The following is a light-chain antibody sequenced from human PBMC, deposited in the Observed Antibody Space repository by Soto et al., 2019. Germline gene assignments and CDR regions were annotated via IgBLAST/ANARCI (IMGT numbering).Light chain of an antibody. CDR3: QKYNSAPLT. CDR1: QDIRNS. Sequence: DIQMTQSPSSLSASIGDRITITCRASQDIRNSLAWYQQKPGKVPKLLIYAASTLQSGVPSRFSGSGSGTDFTLTISSLQPEDVATYSCQKYNSAPLTFGGGTEVEI. J-gene: IGKJ4*01. CDR2: AAS. V-gene: IGKV1-27*01.